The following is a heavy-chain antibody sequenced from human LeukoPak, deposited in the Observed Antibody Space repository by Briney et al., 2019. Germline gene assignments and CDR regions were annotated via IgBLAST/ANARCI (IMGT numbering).Heavy chain of an antibody. V-gene: IGHV3-74*01. CDR1: GFTFSSYW. Sequence: GGSLRLSCAASGFTFSSYWMHWVRQAPGKGLVWVSRINSDGSSTSYADSVKDRFTISRDNAKNTLYLQMNSLRAEDTAVYYCARSPPRGVVVTVPLDYWGQGTLVTVSS. D-gene: IGHD2-21*02. J-gene: IGHJ4*02. CDR3: ARSPPRGVVVTVPLDY. CDR2: INSDGSST.